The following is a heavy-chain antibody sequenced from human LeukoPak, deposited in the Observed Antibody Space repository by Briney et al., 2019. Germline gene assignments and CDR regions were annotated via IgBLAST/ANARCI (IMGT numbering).Heavy chain of an antibody. CDR3: AGVSPSDYYYGMDV. D-gene: IGHD6-19*01. CDR2: INHSGST. Sequence: SETLSLTCAVYGGSFSGYYWSWIRQPPGKGLEWIGEINHSGSTNYNPSLKSRVTISVDTSKNQFSLKLSSVTAADTAVYYCAGVSPSDYYYGMDVWGQGTTVTVSS. J-gene: IGHJ6*02. V-gene: IGHV4-34*01. CDR1: GGSFSGYY.